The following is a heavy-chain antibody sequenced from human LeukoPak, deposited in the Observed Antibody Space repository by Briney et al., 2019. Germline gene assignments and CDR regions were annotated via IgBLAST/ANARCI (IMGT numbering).Heavy chain of an antibody. D-gene: IGHD1-1*01. Sequence: PGGSLRLSCAASGFTFDDYAMHWVRQAPGKGLEWVSGISWNSGNIGYADSVKGRFTISRDNVKNSLYLRMNSLRAEDTALYYCAKDMGTTGTRSYAFDIWGQGTMVTVSS. CDR2: ISWNSGNI. CDR1: GFTFDDYA. J-gene: IGHJ3*02. CDR3: AKDMGTTGTRSYAFDI. V-gene: IGHV3-9*01.